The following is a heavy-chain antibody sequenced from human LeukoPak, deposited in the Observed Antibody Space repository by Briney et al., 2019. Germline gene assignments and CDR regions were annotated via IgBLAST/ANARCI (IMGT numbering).Heavy chain of an antibody. J-gene: IGHJ4*02. CDR1: GFTFSHYT. Sequence: GGSLRLSCAASGFTFSHYTMNWIRQAPGKGLEWVASISGGSTYIFYSPSVGGRVYPGSRGGRRFTVSRDDAKNTLFLQMNSLSAEDAAVYYCASLPDDSSSWYYFDYWGQGTLVTVSS. D-gene: IGHD6-13*01. V-gene: IGHV3-21*06. CDR2: ISGGSTYI. CDR3: ASLPDDSSSWYYFDY.